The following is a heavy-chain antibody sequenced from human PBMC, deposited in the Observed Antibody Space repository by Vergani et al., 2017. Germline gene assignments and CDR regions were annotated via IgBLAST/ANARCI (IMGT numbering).Heavy chain of an antibody. J-gene: IGHJ4*02. V-gene: IGHV4-59*01. D-gene: IGHD3-9*01. CDR2: IYYSGST. CDR1: GGSISSYY. Sequence: QVQLQESGPGLVKPSETLSLTCTVSGGSISSYYWSWIRQPPGKGLEWIGYIYYSGSTNYNPSLKSRVTISVDTSKNQFSLKLSSVTAADTAVYYWAGLGLRYDILTGSVFDYWGQGTLVTVSS. CDR3: AGLGLRYDILTGSVFDY.